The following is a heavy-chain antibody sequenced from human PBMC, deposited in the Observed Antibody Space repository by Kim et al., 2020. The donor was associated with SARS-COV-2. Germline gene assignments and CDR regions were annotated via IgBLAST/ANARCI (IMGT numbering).Heavy chain of an antibody. J-gene: IGHJ6*02. CDR2: ISYDGVDK. D-gene: IGHD3-16*01. CDR3: ARDGNIMSTYGGVLLKDYGMDV. CDR1: GFTFSSYG. Sequence: GGSLRLSCTGSGFTFSSYGMYWVRQAPGKGLEWVALISYDGVDKYYGASVKGRLSVSRDNSKKTLYLQLNSLRVDDTAVYYCARDGNIMSTYGGVLLKDYGMDVWGPGTTVTVSS. V-gene: IGHV3-30*03.